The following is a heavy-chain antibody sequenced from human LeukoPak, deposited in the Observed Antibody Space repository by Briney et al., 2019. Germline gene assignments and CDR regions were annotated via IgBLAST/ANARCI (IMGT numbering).Heavy chain of an antibody. CDR3: AKDTMVRGVITDDY. CDR1: GFTFSSYA. Sequence: GGSLRLSCAASGFTFSSYAMSWVRQAPGKGLEWVSAISGSGGSTYYADSVKGRFTISRDNSKNTLYLQMNSLRAEDTAVYYCAKDTMVRGVITDDYWGQGTLVTVSS. V-gene: IGHV3-23*01. CDR2: ISGSGGST. J-gene: IGHJ4*02. D-gene: IGHD3-10*01.